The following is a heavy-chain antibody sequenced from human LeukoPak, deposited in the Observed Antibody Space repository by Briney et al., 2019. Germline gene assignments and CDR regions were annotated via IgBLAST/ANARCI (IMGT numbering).Heavy chain of an antibody. V-gene: IGHV4-4*07. CDR1: GGSISGQF. J-gene: IGHJ5*01. CDR3: ARCLSSDYDFNWFDS. Sequence: SETLSLTCTVSGGSISGQFWTWIRQPAGKGLEWIGRINTSGSTRYSPSLNSRVTMSVDTSKRQFSLNLRSVTAADTAVYYCARCLSSDYDFNWFDSWGRGTLVTVSS. CDR2: INTSGST. D-gene: IGHD3-3*01.